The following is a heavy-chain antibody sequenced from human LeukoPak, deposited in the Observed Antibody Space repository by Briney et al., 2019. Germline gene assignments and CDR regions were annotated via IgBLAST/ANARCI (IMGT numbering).Heavy chain of an antibody. V-gene: IGHV4-59*01. J-gene: IGHJ4*02. D-gene: IGHD6-13*01. CDR3: ARRSIAAAGTTFEGFDY. Sequence: PSETLSLTRTVSGGSIISYYWSWIRQPPGKGLEWIGYIYYSGSTNYNPSLKSRVTISVDTSKNQFSLKLSSVIAADTAVYYGARRSIAAAGTTFEGFDYWGQGTLVTVSS. CDR2: IYYSGST. CDR1: GGSIISYY.